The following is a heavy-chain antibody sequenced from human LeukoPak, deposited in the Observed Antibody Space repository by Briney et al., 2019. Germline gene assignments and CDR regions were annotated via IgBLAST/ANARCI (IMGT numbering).Heavy chain of an antibody. Sequence: LRLSCAASGFTFDDYAMHWVRQAPGKGLEWVSGISWNSGSIGYADSVKGRFTISRDNAKNSLYLQMNSLRAEDMALYYCAKGKREGAFDIWGQGTMVTVSS. CDR1: GFTFDDYA. J-gene: IGHJ3*02. CDR2: ISWNSGSI. V-gene: IGHV3-9*03. CDR3: AKGKREGAFDI.